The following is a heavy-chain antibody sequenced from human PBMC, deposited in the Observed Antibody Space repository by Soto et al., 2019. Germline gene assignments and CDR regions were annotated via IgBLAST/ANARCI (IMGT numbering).Heavy chain of an antibody. Sequence: GESLKISCKGSGYSFTRYWISWVRQMAGKGLEWMGRIDPSDSYTNYSPSFQGHVTISVDKSISTAYLQWSSLKASDTAMYYCARRGEVPRGPYGMDVWGQGTTVTVSS. D-gene: IGHD3-10*01. CDR3: ARRGEVPRGPYGMDV. CDR1: GYSFTRYW. J-gene: IGHJ6*02. CDR2: IDPSDSYT. V-gene: IGHV5-10-1*01.